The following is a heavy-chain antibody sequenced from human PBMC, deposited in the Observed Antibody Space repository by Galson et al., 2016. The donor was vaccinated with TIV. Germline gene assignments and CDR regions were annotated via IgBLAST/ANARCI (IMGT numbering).Heavy chain of an antibody. D-gene: IGHD2-21*02. J-gene: IGHJ6*02. CDR2: ISSDGTT. CDR1: DFSVSRNY. Sequence: SLRLSCAASDFSVSRNYMSWVRQAPGKGLEWVSIISSDGTTHYADSVKGRFTISRDNSKNTLYLQVNGLRVEDTAIYYCARNRRHCGDNCYLYYYYGMDVWGHGTTVSVSS. V-gene: IGHV3-66*02. CDR3: ARNRRHCGDNCYLYYYYGMDV.